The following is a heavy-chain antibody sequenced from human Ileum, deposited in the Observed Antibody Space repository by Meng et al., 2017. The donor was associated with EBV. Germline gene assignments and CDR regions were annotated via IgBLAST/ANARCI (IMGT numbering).Heavy chain of an antibody. Sequence: QGQLQGSGPGLVNPSETLSLPCTVSGCSISRYYWSWIRQPPGKGLEWIGYIYYSGSTNYNPSLKSRVTISVDTSKNQFSLNLSSVTAADTAVYYCARGGWSLDYWGQGTLVTVSS. CDR3: ARGGWSLDY. V-gene: IGHV4-59*08. CDR2: IYYSGST. CDR1: GCSISRYY. D-gene: IGHD2-15*01. J-gene: IGHJ4*02.